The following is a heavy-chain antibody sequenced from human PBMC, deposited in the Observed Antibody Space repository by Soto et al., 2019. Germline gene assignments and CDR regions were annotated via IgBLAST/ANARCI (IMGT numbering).Heavy chain of an antibody. D-gene: IGHD3-10*01. CDR2: ISYDGSNK. J-gene: IGHJ6*02. Sequence: SLRLSCAASGFTFSSYGMHWVRQAPGKGLEWVAVISYDGSNKYYADSVKGRFTISRDNSKNTLYLQMNSLRAEDTAVYYCAKDYNSPFYYYYYGMDVWGQGTTVTVSS. V-gene: IGHV3-30*18. CDR3: AKDYNSPFYYYYYGMDV. CDR1: GFTFSSYG.